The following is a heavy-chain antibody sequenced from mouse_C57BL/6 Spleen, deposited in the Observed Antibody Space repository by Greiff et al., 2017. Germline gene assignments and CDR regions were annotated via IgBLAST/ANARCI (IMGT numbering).Heavy chain of an antibody. Sequence: VQLQQPGAELVKPGASVKLSCKASGYTFTSYWMQWVKQRPGQGLEWIGEIDPSDSYTNYNQKFKGKATLTVDTSSSTAYMQLSSLTSEDSAVYYCARDYGSSNFDYWGQGTTRTVSS. CDR2: IDPSDSYT. V-gene: IGHV1-50*01. CDR3: ARDYGSSNFDY. CDR1: GYTFTSYW. D-gene: IGHD1-1*01. J-gene: IGHJ2*01.